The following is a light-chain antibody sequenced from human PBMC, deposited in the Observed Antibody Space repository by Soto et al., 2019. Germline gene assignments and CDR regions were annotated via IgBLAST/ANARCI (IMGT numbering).Light chain of an antibody. CDR1: QSLLYNSNNKNY. Sequence: DVVMTQSPDSLTVSLGERATINCKSSQSLLYNSNNKNYVAWYQQKPGQPPNLLIYWASTRESGVPDRFTGSGSGTDFTLTISSLQVEDVAVYYCQQYYSSPHTFGQGTKLEI. CDR3: QQYYSSPHT. J-gene: IGKJ2*01. V-gene: IGKV4-1*01. CDR2: WAS.